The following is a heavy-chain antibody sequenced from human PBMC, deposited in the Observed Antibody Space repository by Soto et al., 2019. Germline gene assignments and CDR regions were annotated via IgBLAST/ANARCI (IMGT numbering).Heavy chain of an antibody. CDR2: ISYDGSNK. D-gene: IGHD1-26*01. J-gene: IGHJ4*02. CDR1: GFPFSSYA. CDR3: ARDLRGSYDY. V-gene: IGHV3-30-3*01. Sequence: GVSLRLFFASSGFPFSSYAMHWFRQAPDKGLEWVAVISYDGSNKYYADSVKGRFTISRDNSKNTLYLQMNSLRAEDTAVYYCARDLRGSYDYWGQGNLVTVSS.